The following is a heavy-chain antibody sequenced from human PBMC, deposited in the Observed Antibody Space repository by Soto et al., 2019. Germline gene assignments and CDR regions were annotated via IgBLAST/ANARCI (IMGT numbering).Heavy chain of an antibody. D-gene: IGHD5-12*01. Sequence: GXSVKVSCKASAGSFSNFGISWVRQAPGQGLEWMGGIVPVFGRPNYAQRFRGRLTITADESTSTGYMELISLRSDDTAVYYCAREGSGYNFWGQGTQVTGSS. J-gene: IGHJ4*02. CDR2: IVPVFGRP. V-gene: IGHV1-69*13. CDR3: AREGSGYNF. CDR1: AGSFSNFG.